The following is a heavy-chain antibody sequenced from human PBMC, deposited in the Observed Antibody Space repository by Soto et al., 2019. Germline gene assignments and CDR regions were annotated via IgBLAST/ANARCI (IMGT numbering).Heavy chain of an antibody. V-gene: IGHV4-59*01. J-gene: IGHJ4*02. D-gene: IGHD1-7*01. CDR2: IHYSGNT. CDR3: ARAPASPITGTPYYFDY. Sequence: SETLSLTCNVSGGSISSAYWTWIRHPPGKGLEWIGNIHYSGNTKYNPSLKSRVTISVDTSRDHFSLKLSSVTAADTAVYSCARAPASPITGTPYYFDYWGQGILVTVSS. CDR1: GGSISSAY.